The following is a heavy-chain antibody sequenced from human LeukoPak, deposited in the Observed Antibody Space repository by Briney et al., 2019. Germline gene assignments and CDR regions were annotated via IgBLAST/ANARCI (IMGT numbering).Heavy chain of an antibody. Sequence: VSVKVSCKASGYTFTGYYMHWVRQAPGQGLEWMGWINPNSGGTNYAQKFQGRVTMTRDTSISTAYMELSRLRSDDTAVYYCARGRRGSGYYPAPSGAYYFDYWGQGTLVTVSS. V-gene: IGHV1-2*02. CDR2: INPNSGGT. CDR1: GYTFTGYY. D-gene: IGHD3-22*01. CDR3: ARGRRGSGYYPAPSGAYYFDY. J-gene: IGHJ4*02.